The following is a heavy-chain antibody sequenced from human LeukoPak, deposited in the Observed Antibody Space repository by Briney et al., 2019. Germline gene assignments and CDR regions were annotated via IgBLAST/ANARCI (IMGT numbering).Heavy chain of an antibody. CDR2: IWFDGSNR. Sequence: GGSRRLSCAASGFTLSSYAMPWVRKAPGKGLEGVAVIWFDGSNRYYADSVKGRFTISRDNSKNTLFLQMNSLRAEDTTVYYCARSQSSSWYGLDYWGQGTLVTVSS. CDR1: GFTLSSYA. D-gene: IGHD6-13*01. CDR3: ARSQSSSWYGLDY. J-gene: IGHJ4*02. V-gene: IGHV3-33*01.